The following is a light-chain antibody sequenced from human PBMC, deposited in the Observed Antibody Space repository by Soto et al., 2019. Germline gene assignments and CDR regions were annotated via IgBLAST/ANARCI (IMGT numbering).Light chain of an antibody. CDR3: QQHANSPLT. CDR1: QSVSSSY. CDR2: GAS. J-gene: IGKJ1*01. Sequence: EIVMTPSPATLSVPPAERASLYCRATQSVSSSYLAWYQQKPGQAPRLLIYGASSRATGIPDRFSGSGSGTDFTLTISRLEPEDFAVYYCQQHANSPLTCGQGTKVDIK. V-gene: IGKV3-20*01.